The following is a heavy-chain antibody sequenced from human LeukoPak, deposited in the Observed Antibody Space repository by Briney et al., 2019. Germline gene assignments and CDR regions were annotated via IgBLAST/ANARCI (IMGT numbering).Heavy chain of an antibody. CDR2: IIPIFGTA. Sequence: SVKVSCKASGGTFSSYAISWVRQAPGQGLEWMGGIIPIFGTANYAQKFQGRVTITADESTSTAYMELSSLRSEDTAVYYCARVGYSSSWHEGYFDYWGQGTLVTVSS. D-gene: IGHD6-13*01. V-gene: IGHV1-69*13. J-gene: IGHJ4*02. CDR1: GGTFSSYA. CDR3: ARVGYSSSWHEGYFDY.